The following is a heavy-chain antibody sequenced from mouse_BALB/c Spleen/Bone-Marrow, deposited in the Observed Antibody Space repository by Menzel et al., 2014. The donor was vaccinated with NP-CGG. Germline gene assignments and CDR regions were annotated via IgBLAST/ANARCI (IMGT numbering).Heavy chain of an antibody. CDR1: GFTFSSFG. V-gene: IGHV5-17*02. Sequence: EVQGVESGGGLVQSGGSRKLSCAASGFTFSSFGMHWVRQASEKGLEWVAYISSGGSSIYFADTMKGRLTISRDNPKNTLFLQLTSLRSEDTAIYYCARGGLRDYFAYWGQGTTLTVSS. D-gene: IGHD2-2*01. J-gene: IGHJ2*01. CDR2: ISSGGSSI. CDR3: ARGGLRDYFAY.